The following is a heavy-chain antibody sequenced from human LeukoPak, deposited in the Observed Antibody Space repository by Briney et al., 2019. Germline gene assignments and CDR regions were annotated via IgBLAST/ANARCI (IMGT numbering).Heavy chain of an antibody. V-gene: IGHV3-21*04. Sequence: GGSLRLSCAASGFTFSSYSMNWVRQAPGKGLEWVSSISSSSSYIYYADSVKGRFTISRDNAKNSLYLQMNSLRAEDTAVYYCAKGLWPGLSAFDYWGQGTLVTVSS. CDR2: ISSSSSYI. CDR1: GFTFSSYS. D-gene: IGHD5-18*01. CDR3: AKGLWPGLSAFDY. J-gene: IGHJ4*02.